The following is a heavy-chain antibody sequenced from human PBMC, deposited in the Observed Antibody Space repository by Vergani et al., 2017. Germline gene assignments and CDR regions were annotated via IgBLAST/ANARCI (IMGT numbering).Heavy chain of an antibody. J-gene: IGHJ5*02. D-gene: IGHD3-22*01. Sequence: QVQLQESGPGLVKPSETLSLTCTVSGYSISSGYYLGWIRQPPGKGLEWIGSIYHSGSTYYNPSLKSRVTISVATSRNQFSLKLSSVTAADTAVYYCARDITMIVVVITGGWWFDPWSQGRLVTVSS. CDR2: IYHSGST. CDR3: ARDITMIVVVITGGWWFDP. V-gene: IGHV4-38-2*02. CDR1: GYSISSGYY.